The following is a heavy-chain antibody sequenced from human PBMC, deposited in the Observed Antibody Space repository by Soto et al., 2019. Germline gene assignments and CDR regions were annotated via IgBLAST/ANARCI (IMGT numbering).Heavy chain of an antibody. CDR2: MYSGGSP. CDR3: ARDQAMDV. J-gene: IGHJ6*02. Sequence: EVQLVESGGGLIQPGGSLRLSCAASGFPVSRNYMSWVRQAPGKGLEWVSVMYSGGSPYYADSVKGRFTISRDNSKNTLYLQMNSLRAEDTAVYYCARDQAMDVWGQGTTVTVSS. V-gene: IGHV3-53*01. CDR1: GFPVSRNY.